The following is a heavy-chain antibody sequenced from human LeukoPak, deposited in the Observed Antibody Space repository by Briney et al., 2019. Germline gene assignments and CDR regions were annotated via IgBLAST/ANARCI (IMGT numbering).Heavy chain of an antibody. CDR1: GGSIRSYY. J-gene: IGHJ4*02. V-gene: IGHV4-59*08. CDR3: ARLHTIFGVAKDFDY. CDR2: IYYSGST. D-gene: IGHD3-3*01. Sequence: SETLSLTCSVSGGSIRSYYWSWIRQPPGKGLEWIGYIYYSGSTYYNPSLKSRVTISVDTSKNQFSLKLSSVTAADTAVYYCARLHTIFGVAKDFDYWGQGTLVTVSS.